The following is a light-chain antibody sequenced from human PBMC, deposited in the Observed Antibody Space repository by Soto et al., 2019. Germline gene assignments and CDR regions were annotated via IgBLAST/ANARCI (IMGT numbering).Light chain of an antibody. CDR3: QQFDDDPFT. J-gene: IGKJ3*01. CDR2: DAS. Sequence: AIQLTQSPSSLSASVGDSVTITCRTSQGISSALAWYQQKPGRPPKLLIYDASNLESGVPSRFSGSRSGTDFTLTVSSLQPEDVATYYCQQFDDDPFTFGPGTKVDFK. V-gene: IGKV1D-13*01. CDR1: QGISSA.